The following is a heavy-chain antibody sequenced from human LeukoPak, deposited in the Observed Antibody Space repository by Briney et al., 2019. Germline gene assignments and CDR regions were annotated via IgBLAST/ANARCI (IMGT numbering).Heavy chain of an antibody. V-gene: IGHV3-23*01. CDR3: AKGDKGYCTNGVCLFDY. Sequence: GGSLRLSCAASGFTFSSYAMSWVRQAPGKGLEWVSAISGSSGSTYYADSVKGRFTISRDNSKNTLYLQMNSLRAEDTAVYYCAKGDKGYCTNGVCLFDYWGQGTLVTVSS. CDR1: GFTFSSYA. D-gene: IGHD2-8*01. CDR2: ISGSSGST. J-gene: IGHJ4*02.